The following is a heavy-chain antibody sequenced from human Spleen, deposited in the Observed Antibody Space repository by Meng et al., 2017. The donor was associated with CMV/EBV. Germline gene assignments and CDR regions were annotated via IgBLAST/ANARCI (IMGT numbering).Heavy chain of an antibody. D-gene: IGHD3-22*01. J-gene: IGHJ4*02. CDR2: ISGSGGST. Sequence: GGSLRLSCAASGFTVSSNYMSWVRQAPGKGLEWVSAISGSGGSTYYADSVKGRFTISRDNSKNTLYLQMNSLRAEDTAVYYCAKLPVGQVVTPDYWGQGTLVTVSS. CDR3: AKLPVGQVVTPDY. V-gene: IGHV3-23*01. CDR1: GFTVSSNY.